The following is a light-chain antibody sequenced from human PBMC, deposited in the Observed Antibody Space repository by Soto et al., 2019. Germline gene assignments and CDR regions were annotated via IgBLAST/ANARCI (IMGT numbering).Light chain of an antibody. Sequence: EIVLTQSPATLSVSPGERATLSCRASQGISSLLAWYQQKPGQAPRLLIYGASSRATGIPDRFSGSGSGTDFTLTISRLEPEDFAVYYCQQYNSSPVTFGQGTKV. CDR1: QGISSL. CDR2: GAS. CDR3: QQYNSSPVT. J-gene: IGKJ1*01. V-gene: IGKV3-20*01.